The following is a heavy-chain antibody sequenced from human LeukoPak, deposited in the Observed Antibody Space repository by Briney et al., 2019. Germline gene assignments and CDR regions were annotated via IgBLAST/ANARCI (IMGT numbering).Heavy chain of an antibody. J-gene: IGHJ4*02. Sequence: GGSLRLSCAASGFTFDDFAMHWVRQAPGKGQEWVSLISWEGQTTYYADSVRGRFTISRDNSKNSLYLQMNSLTTDDTAFYYCTRDTDFGSATNYFDHWGQGTLVSVSS. CDR3: TRDTDFGSATNYFDH. D-gene: IGHD3-10*01. CDR2: ISWEGQTT. V-gene: IGHV3-43*01. CDR1: GFTFDDFA.